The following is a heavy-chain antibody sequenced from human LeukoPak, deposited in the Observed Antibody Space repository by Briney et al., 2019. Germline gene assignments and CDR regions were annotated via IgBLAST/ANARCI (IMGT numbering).Heavy chain of an antibody. V-gene: IGHV3-11*04. Sequence: GGSLRLSCAASGFTFDDYGMSWIRQAPGKGLEWVSYISSSGSTIYYADSVKGRFTISGDNAKNSLYLQMNSLRAEDTAVYYCARRDYDYVWGSYPLWGQGTLVTVSS. CDR1: GFTFDDYG. D-gene: IGHD3-16*02. CDR2: ISSSGSTI. CDR3: ARRDYDYVWGSYPL. J-gene: IGHJ4*02.